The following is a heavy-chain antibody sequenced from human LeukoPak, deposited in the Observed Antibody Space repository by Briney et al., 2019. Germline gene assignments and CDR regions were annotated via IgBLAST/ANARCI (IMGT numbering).Heavy chain of an antibody. CDR2: ITPGGGLS. D-gene: IGHD6-13*01. Sequence: SGGSLRLSCAASGFTFSSYAMTWVRQAPGKGLEWVSTITPGGGLSYYADSVKGRITISRDNSKNTLFLQMDSLRAEDTALYYCVTGGSTWDVPYPHWGQGTLVTVSS. J-gene: IGHJ4*02. CDR1: GFTFSSYA. CDR3: VTGGSTWDVPYPH. V-gene: IGHV3-23*01.